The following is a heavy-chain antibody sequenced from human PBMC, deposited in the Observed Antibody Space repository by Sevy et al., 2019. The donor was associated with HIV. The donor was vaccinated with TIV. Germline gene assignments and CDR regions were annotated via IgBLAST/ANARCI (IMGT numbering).Heavy chain of an antibody. Sequence: GGSLRLSCAASGFTFNSYDMHWVRQAPGKGLEWVALISYDERNKFYADSVKGRFTISRDNSKNTLYLQMNSLRAEDTAVYYCAKDLNSRSDYYYGMDVCDQVTTVTVSS. D-gene: IGHD1-1*01. CDR3: AKDLNSRSDYYYGMDV. V-gene: IGHV3-30*18. J-gene: IGHJ6*02. CDR1: GFTFNSYD. CDR2: ISYDERNK.